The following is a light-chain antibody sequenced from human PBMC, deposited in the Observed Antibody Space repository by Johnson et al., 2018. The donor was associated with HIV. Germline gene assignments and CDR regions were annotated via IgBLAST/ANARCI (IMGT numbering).Light chain of an antibody. J-gene: IGLJ1*01. CDR3: GTWDSSLSEGV. Sequence: QSVLTQPPSVSAAPGQKVTISCSGSSSNIGNNYVSWYQQLPGTAPKLLIYENNKRPSGIPDRFSGSKSGTSATLGLTGLPTGDEADYYCGTWDSSLSEGVFGTGTKVTVL. CDR1: SSNIGNNY. CDR2: ENN. V-gene: IGLV1-51*02.